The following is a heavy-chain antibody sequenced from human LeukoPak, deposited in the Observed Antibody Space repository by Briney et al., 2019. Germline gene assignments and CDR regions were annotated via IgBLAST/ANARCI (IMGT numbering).Heavy chain of an antibody. J-gene: IGHJ6*02. V-gene: IGHV4-59*08. D-gene: IGHD3-10*01. CDR3: ARYGSGSYSFGMDV. CDR1: GGSISSYY. CDR2: IYYSGST. Sequence: SETLSLTCTVSGGSISSYYWSWIRQPPGRGLEWIGYIYYSGSTNYNPSLKSRVTISVDTSKDQFSLKLSSGTAADTAVYYCARYGSGSYSFGMDVCGQGTTVTVSS.